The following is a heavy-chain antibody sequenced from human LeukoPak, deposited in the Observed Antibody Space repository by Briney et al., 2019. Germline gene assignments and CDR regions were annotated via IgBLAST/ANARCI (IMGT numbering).Heavy chain of an antibody. CDR1: GGSISSYY. Sequence: SETLSLTCTVSGGSISSYYWSWIRQPPGKGLEWIGHIYYSGSTNYNPSLKSRVTISVDTSKNQFSLKLSSVTAADTAVYYCARQRYCSGGSCRAGFDPWGQGTLVTVSS. V-gene: IGHV4-59*08. D-gene: IGHD2-15*01. CDR2: IYYSGST. CDR3: ARQRYCSGGSCRAGFDP. J-gene: IGHJ5*02.